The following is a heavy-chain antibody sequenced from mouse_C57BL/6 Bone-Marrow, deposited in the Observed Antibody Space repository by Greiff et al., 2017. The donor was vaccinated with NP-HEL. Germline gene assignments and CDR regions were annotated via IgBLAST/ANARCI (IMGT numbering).Heavy chain of an antibody. Sequence: EVKLVESGGGLVKPGGSLKLSCAASGFTFSSYAMSWVRQTPEKRLEWVATISDGGSYTYYPDNVKGRFTISRDNAKNNLYLQMSHLKSEDTAMYYCAREITTVVATDYWGQGTTLTVSS. V-gene: IGHV5-4*01. CDR3: AREITTVVATDY. J-gene: IGHJ2*01. D-gene: IGHD1-1*01. CDR1: GFTFSSYA. CDR2: ISDGGSYT.